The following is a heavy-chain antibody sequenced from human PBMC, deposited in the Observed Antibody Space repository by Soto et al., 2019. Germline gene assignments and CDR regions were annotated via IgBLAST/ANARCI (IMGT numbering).Heavy chain of an antibody. V-gene: IGHV3-74*01. J-gene: IGHJ4*02. CDR2: INTDGSTT. Sequence: EVQLVESGGVSVQPGGSLRLSCTASGFTLSNYWMHWVRQAPGKGLVWVSRINTDGSTTTYAASVKGRFTISRDNAKNKLYLQMNSLRDDDTAVYYCVRIRRGDGYTFGYWGQGTLVTVSS. D-gene: IGHD5-12*01. CDR1: GFTLSNYW. CDR3: VRIRRGDGYTFGY.